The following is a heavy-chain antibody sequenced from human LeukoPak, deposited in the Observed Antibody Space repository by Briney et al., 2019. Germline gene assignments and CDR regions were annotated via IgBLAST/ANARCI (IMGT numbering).Heavy chain of an antibody. CDR3: ARVEDYDILTGFDY. J-gene: IGHJ4*02. D-gene: IGHD3-9*01. CDR1: GFTFSSYT. Sequence: GGSLRLSCAASGFTFSSYTMNWVRQAPGKGLEWVSSISSSSSYIYYADSVKGRFTISRDNAKNSLYLQMNSLRAEDTAVYYCARVEDYDILTGFDYWGQGTLVTVSS. CDR2: ISSSSSYI. V-gene: IGHV3-21*01.